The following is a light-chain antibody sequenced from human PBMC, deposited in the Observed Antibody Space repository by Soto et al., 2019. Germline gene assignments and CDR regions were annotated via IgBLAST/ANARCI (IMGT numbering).Light chain of an antibody. CDR1: QDITNY. J-gene: IGKJ2*02. V-gene: IGKV1-33*01. Sequence: DFQMTQSPSSLSASVGDRVTITCLASQDITNYLNWYQQKPGRAPKLLIYDASNLETGVPSRFSGSGSGTDFTFTISSLQPEDIATYYCQQYDNLPPCTFGQGTKLEIK. CDR3: QQYDNLPPCT. CDR2: DAS.